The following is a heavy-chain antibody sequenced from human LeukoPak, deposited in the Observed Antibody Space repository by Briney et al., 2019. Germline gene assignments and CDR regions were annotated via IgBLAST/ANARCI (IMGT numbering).Heavy chain of an antibody. V-gene: IGHV3-30*02. CDR3: AKDGGYPRGVHFDY. Sequence: GGSLRLSCAASGFTFSSYGMHWVRQAPGKGLEWVAFIRDDGSNKYYADSVKGRFTISRDNSKNTLYLQMNSLRAEDTAVYYCAKDGGYPRGVHFDYWGQGTLVTVSS. J-gene: IGHJ4*02. CDR1: GFTFSSYG. CDR2: IRDDGSNK. D-gene: IGHD5-12*01.